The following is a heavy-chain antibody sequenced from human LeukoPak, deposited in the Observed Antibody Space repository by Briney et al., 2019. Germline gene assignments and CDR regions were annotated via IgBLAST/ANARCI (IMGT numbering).Heavy chain of an antibody. CDR2: ISERGGRT. D-gene: IGHD3-10*01. J-gene: IGHJ4*02. V-gene: IGHV3-23*01. CDR3: AKRGIVIRAVIIIGFHKEAYYFDY. CDR1: GITLSNYG. Sequence: GGSLRLSCVVSGITLSNYGMSWVRQAPGKGLEGVSGISERGGRTNYADSVEGRFIISRDTSKNKVYLQMSSLRVEDTAVYFCAKRGIVIRAVIIIGFHKEAYYFDYWGQGILVTVSS.